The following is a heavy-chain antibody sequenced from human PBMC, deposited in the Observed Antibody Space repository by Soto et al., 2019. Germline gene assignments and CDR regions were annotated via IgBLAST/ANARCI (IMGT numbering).Heavy chain of an antibody. J-gene: IGHJ4*02. D-gene: IGHD3-10*01. CDR1: GGSISSYY. Sequence: SETLSLTCTVSGGSISSYYWSWIRQPPGKGLEWIGYIYYSGSTNYNPSLKSRVTISVDTSKNQFSLKLSSVTAADTAVYYCVASGDYYGSGSYYNYGYWGQGTLVTVSS. CDR3: VASGDYYGSGSYYNYGY. V-gene: IGHV4-59*08. CDR2: IYYSGST.